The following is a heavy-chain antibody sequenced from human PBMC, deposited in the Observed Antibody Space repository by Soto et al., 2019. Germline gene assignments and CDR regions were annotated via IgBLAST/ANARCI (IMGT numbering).Heavy chain of an antibody. D-gene: IGHD3-3*01. CDR2: ISAYNGNT. V-gene: IGHV1-18*01. CDR1: GYTFTSYG. Sequence: ASVKVSCKASGYTFTSYGISWVRQAPGQGLEWMGWISAYNGNTNYAQKLQGRVTMATDTSTSTAYMELRSLRSDDTAVYYCARRIFGVVLPSDWFDPWGQGTLVTVSS. J-gene: IGHJ5*02. CDR3: ARRIFGVVLPSDWFDP.